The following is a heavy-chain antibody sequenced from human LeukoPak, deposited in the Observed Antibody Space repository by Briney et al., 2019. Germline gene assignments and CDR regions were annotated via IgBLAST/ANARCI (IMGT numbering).Heavy chain of an antibody. CDR1: GGSISIINW. CDR3: ARLGYCSAGSCYSGFDY. Sequence: PSETLSLTCAVSGGSISIINWWSWVRQPPGKGLEWIGEIYHSGSTNYNPSLKSRVTMSVDKSKNQFSLTLSSVTAADTAVCYCARLGYCSAGSCYSGFDYWGQGTLVTVSS. J-gene: IGHJ4*02. D-gene: IGHD2-15*01. CDR2: IYHSGST. V-gene: IGHV4-4*02.